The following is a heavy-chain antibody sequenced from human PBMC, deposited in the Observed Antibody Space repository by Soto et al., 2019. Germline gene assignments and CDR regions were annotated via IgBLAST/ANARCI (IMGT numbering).Heavy chain of an antibody. CDR3: ASERGDGYNCY. CDR2: IIPILGIS. V-gene: IGHV1-69*02. J-gene: IGHJ4*02. CDR1: GGTFSSYT. D-gene: IGHD5-12*01. Sequence: QVQLVQSGAEVKKPGSSVKVSCKASGGTFSSYTISWVRQAPGQGLEWMGRIIPILGISNYAQKFQGRVTITADKSTSTAYMELSSLRSEDTAVYYCASERGDGYNCYWGQGTLVTVSS.